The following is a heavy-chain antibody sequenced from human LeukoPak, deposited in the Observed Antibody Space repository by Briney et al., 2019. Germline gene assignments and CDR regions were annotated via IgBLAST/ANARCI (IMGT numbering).Heavy chain of an antibody. CDR3: ATVHHRYYDFWSGYYTTNY. D-gene: IGHD3-3*01. V-gene: IGHV1-2*02. J-gene: IGHJ4*02. CDR2: INPNSGGT. Sequence: ASVKVSCKASGYTFTDYYMHWVRQAPGQGLEWMGWINPNSGGTNYAQKFQDRVTMTRDTSISTAYMELSRLRSDDTAVYYCATVHHRYYDFWSGYYTTNYWGQGTLVTVSS. CDR1: GYTFTDYY.